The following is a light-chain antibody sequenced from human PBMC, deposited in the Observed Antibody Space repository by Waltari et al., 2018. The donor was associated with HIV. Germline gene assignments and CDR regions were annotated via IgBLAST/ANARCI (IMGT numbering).Light chain of an antibody. Sequence: QSVLAQPPSASGTPGPRVTIPCSGSTSHIGGNTVTWYPQLPGTAPKHPIYSNNQRPSGVPDRFSGSTSGTSASLVISGLQSEDEADYYCAAWDDSLKGGAFGPGTKVTVL. V-gene: IGLV1-44*01. CDR1: TSHIGGNT. CDR3: AAWDDSLKGGA. CDR2: SNN. J-gene: IGLJ1*01.